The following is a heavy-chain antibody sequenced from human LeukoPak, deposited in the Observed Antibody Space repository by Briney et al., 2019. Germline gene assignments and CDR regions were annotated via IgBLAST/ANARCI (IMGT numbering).Heavy chain of an antibody. CDR1: GYTFTGYY. V-gene: IGHV1-2*02. Sequence: ASVKVSCKASGYTFTGYYMHWVRQAPGQGLEWMGWINPNSGGTNYAQKFQGRVTMTRDTSISTAYMELSRLRSDDTAVYYCARAYCGGDCFPGPFTLLYWGQGTLVTVSS. CDR3: ARAYCGGDCFPGPFTLLY. CDR2: INPNSGGT. J-gene: IGHJ4*02. D-gene: IGHD2-21*02.